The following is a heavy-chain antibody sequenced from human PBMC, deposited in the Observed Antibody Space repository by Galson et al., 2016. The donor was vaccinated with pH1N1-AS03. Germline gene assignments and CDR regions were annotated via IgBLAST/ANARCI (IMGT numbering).Heavy chain of an antibody. CDR2: INPNSGEA. D-gene: IGHD3-10*01. Sequence: SVKVSCKASGYTFTGNYLHWVRQAPGQGLEWVGWINPNSGEASYAQKFQGRVTMTRDTSISAAFLELSRLRSDDTAVFYCARVLFGCARGESSAFDLWGQGTMVTVSS. V-gene: IGHV1-2*02. J-gene: IGHJ3*01. CDR3: ARVLFGCARGESSAFDL. CDR1: GYTFTGNY.